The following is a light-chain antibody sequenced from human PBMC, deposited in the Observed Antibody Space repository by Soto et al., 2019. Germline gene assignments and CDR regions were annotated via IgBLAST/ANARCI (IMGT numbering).Light chain of an antibody. Sequence: IHMTQSPSSLSASVEYRVIITCRASQSISNHLNWYQQKLGKAPKLLIFAASSLQSGVPSRFSGSGYGTDFNLTISRLQTEDSATYFCQQCSVTPITFGQGTRLEIK. J-gene: IGKJ5*01. V-gene: IGKV1-39*01. CDR1: QSISNH. CDR2: AAS. CDR3: QQCSVTPIT.